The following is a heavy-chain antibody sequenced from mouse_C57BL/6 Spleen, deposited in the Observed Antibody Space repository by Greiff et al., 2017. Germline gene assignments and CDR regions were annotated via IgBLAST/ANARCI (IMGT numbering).Heavy chain of an antibody. V-gene: IGHV5-4*01. Sequence: EVMLVESGGGLVKPGGSLKLSCAASGFTFSSYAMSWVRQTPEKRLEWVATISDGGSYTYYPENVKGRFTISRDNAKNNLYLQMSHLKSEDTAMYYCAREQLRYFDYWGQGTTLTVSS. D-gene: IGHD3-2*02. CDR1: GFTFSSYA. CDR3: AREQLRYFDY. J-gene: IGHJ2*01. CDR2: ISDGGSYT.